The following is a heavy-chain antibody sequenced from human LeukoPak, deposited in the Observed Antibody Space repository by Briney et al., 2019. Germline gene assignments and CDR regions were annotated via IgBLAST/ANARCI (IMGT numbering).Heavy chain of an antibody. Sequence: GASVKVSCKASGYTFTSYGISWVRQAPGQGLEWMGWISAYNGNTNYAQKLQGRVTMTTDTSTSTAYMELRSLRSDDTAVYYCARIYRSSTSCYPPDYWGQGTLVTVSS. CDR1: GYTFTSYG. CDR3: ARIYRSSTSCYPPDY. D-gene: IGHD2-2*01. J-gene: IGHJ4*02. V-gene: IGHV1-18*01. CDR2: ISAYNGNT.